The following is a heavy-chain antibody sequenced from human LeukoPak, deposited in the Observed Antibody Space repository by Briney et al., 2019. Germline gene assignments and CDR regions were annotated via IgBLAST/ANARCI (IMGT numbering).Heavy chain of an antibody. V-gene: IGHV3-23*01. Sequence: PGGSLRLSCAASGFTFSTYAMTWARRAPGKGLEGVSGVSSSGAATYYADSVKGRFAISRDNSRSKLYLHMNRLRADDTAVYYCAKPFTQTPYAIGWYTCDSWGQGTLVTVSS. D-gene: IGHD6-19*01. J-gene: IGHJ4*02. CDR3: AKPFTQTPYAIGWYTCDS. CDR1: GFTFSTYA. CDR2: VSSSGAAT.